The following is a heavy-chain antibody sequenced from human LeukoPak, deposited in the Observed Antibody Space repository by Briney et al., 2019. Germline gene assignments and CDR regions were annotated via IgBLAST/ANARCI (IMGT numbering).Heavy chain of an antibody. CDR1: GYTFTSYY. V-gene: IGHV1-46*01. CDR3: ARVPGPYGSGSYYTNYGMDV. Sequence: ASVKVSCKASGYTFTSYYMQWVRQAPGQGLEWMGIINPSGGSTSYAQKFQGRVTMTRDTSTSTVYMELSSLRSEDTAVYYCARVPGPYGSGSYYTNYGMDVWGQGTTVTVSS. J-gene: IGHJ6*02. CDR2: INPSGGST. D-gene: IGHD3-10*01.